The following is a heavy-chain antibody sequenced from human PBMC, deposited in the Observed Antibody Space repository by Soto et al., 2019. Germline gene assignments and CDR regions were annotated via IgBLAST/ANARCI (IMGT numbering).Heavy chain of an antibody. J-gene: IGHJ5*02. D-gene: IGHD3-16*01. CDR2: VSYDGSDQ. CDR1: GFTFSHYG. Sequence: QVQLVASGGGGVQPGRSLRLSCATSGFTFSHYGMHWVRQAPGKGLEWVATVSYDGSDQYYADSVNGRFTISRDNSKNTLFLQMNSLRAEDTAVYYCQRDSNYDPSQYGWFDPWGQGTLVTVSS. CDR3: QRDSNYDPSQYGWFDP. V-gene: IGHV3-33*01.